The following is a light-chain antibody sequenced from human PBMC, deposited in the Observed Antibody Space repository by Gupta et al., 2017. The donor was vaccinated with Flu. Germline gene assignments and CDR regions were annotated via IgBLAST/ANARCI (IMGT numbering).Light chain of an antibody. CDR2: GAS. CDR3: QQYSNWSPIT. Sequence: EIVMTQSPATLSVSPGERATLSCRASQSVSSYLAWYQQKPGRAPRLLIYGASTRASGVPARFSGSGSGTEFTLTISSLQSEDFAVYYCQQYSNWSPITFGQGTRLEIK. CDR1: QSVSSY. J-gene: IGKJ5*01. V-gene: IGKV3-15*01.